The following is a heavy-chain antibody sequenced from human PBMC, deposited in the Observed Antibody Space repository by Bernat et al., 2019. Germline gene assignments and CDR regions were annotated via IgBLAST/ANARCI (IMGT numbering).Heavy chain of an antibody. D-gene: IGHD6-13*01. CDR3: AKDPRPYSSSWHLTD. J-gene: IGHJ4*02. Sequence: QVRLVESGGGVVQPGRSLRLSCAASGFTFSSYGMHWVRQAPGKGLEWVAVISYDGSNKYYADSVKGRFTISRDNSKNTLYLQMNSPRAEDTAVYYCAKDPRPYSSSWHLTDWGQGTLVTVSS. CDR1: GFTFSSYG. V-gene: IGHV3-30*18. CDR2: ISYDGSNK.